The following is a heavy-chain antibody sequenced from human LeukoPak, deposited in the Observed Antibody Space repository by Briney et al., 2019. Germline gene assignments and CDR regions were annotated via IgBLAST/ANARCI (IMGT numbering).Heavy chain of an antibody. J-gene: IGHJ4*02. CDR3: ARAHIVATIGIDY. Sequence: GGSLRLSCAASGFTFDDYAMHWVRQAPGKGLVWVSRINSDGSSTSYADSVKGRFTISRDNAKNTLYLQMNSLRAEDTAVYYCARAHIVATIGIDYWGQGTLVTVSS. CDR1: GFTFDDYA. V-gene: IGHV3-74*01. CDR2: INSDGSST. D-gene: IGHD5-12*01.